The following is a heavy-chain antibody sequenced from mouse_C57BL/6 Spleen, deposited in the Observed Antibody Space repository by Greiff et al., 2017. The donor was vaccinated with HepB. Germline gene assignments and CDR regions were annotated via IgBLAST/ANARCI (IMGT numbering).Heavy chain of an antibody. J-gene: IGHJ2*01. Sequence: EVKLMESGGGLVKPGGSLKLSCAASGFTFSSYTMSWVRQTPEKRLEWVATISGGGGNTYYPDSVKGRFTISRGNAKNTLYLQMSSLRSEDTALYYCARRPYYYGSSYNYFDYWGQGTTLTVSS. V-gene: IGHV5-9*01. D-gene: IGHD1-1*01. CDR1: GFTFSSYT. CDR3: ARRPYYYGSSYNYFDY. CDR2: ISGGGGNT.